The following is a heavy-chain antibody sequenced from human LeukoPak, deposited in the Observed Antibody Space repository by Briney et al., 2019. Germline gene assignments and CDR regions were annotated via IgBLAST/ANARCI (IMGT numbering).Heavy chain of an antibody. CDR3: ARDRFYYDSSGHPAFDY. CDR1: GFTFSSYY. J-gene: IGHJ4*02. D-gene: IGHD3-22*01. CDR2: ISSSSNYI. Sequence: GGSLRLSCAASGFTFSSYYMNWVRQAPGKGLEWVSSISSSSNYIYYTDSVKGRFTISRDNAENSLYLQMNSLRAEDTAVYYCARDRFYYDSSGHPAFDYWGQGTLVTVSS. V-gene: IGHV3-21*01.